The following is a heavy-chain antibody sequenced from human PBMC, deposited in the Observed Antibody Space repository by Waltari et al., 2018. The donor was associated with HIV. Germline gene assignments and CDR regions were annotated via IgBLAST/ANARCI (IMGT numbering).Heavy chain of an antibody. Sequence: QVQLVQSGAEVKKPGASVKVSCKASGYTFTSYDINWVRQATGQGLEWMGWRNPNSGTTGYPQKFQGRVTMTRNTSISTAYMELSSLRSEDTAVYYCARGRVQVRGAMYYFDYWGQGTLVTVSS. CDR3: ARGRVQVRGAMYYFDY. D-gene: IGHD3-10*01. V-gene: IGHV1-8*01. CDR1: GYTFTSYD. CDR2: RNPNSGTT. J-gene: IGHJ4*02.